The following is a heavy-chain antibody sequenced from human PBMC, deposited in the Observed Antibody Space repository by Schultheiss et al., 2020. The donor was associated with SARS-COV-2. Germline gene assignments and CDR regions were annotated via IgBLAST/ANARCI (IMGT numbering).Heavy chain of an antibody. CDR2: IYYNGNT. J-gene: IGHJ5*02. CDR3: ASISTIFGVVRAP. V-gene: IGHV4-59*01. Sequence: SETLSLTCTVSGGSISSYYWSWIRQPPGKGLEWIGYIYYNGNTNYNPSLKSRVTMSLDTSKNQFSLKLSSVTAADTAVYYCASISTIFGVVRAPWGQGTLVTVSS. D-gene: IGHD3-3*01. CDR1: GGSISSYY.